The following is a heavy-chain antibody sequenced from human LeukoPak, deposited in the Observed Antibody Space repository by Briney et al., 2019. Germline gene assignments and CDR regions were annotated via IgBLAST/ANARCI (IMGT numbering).Heavy chain of an antibody. J-gene: IGHJ4*02. CDR1: GFTFSSYA. V-gene: IGHV3-23*01. D-gene: IGHD1-26*01. Sequence: PGGSLRLSCVTSGFTFSSYAMSWVRQAPGKGPEWVSGISGSGGGTYYADSVKGRFTISRDNSKNTLYLQMNSLRAEDTAVYYCAKDLGRGGSYGEWLYWGQGTLVTVSS. CDR3: AKDLGRGGSYGEWLY. CDR2: ISGSGGGT.